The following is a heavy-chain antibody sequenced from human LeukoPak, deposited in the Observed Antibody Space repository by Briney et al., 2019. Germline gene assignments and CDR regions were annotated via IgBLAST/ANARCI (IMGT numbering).Heavy chain of an antibody. J-gene: IGHJ3*02. D-gene: IGHD6-19*01. V-gene: IGHV3-30-3*01. Sequence: GGSLRLSCAASGFTFSRYVMHWVRQAPGKGLEWVAVISYDGSNKYYADSVKGRFTISRDNSKNTLYLQMNSLRAEDTAVYYCARDHSSGWYSDAFDIWGQGTMVTVSS. CDR1: GFTFSRYV. CDR3: ARDHSSGWYSDAFDI. CDR2: ISYDGSNK.